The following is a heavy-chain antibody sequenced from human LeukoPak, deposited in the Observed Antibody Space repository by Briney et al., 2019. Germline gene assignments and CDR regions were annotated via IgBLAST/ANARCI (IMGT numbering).Heavy chain of an antibody. CDR1: GFTVSSNY. J-gene: IGHJ4*02. V-gene: IGHV3-66*01. CDR3: ARACQYYYGSGSSYYFDY. D-gene: IGHD3-10*01. Sequence: GGSLRLSCAASGFTVSSNYMSWVRQAPGKGLEWVSVIYSGGSTYYADSVKGRFTISRDNSKNTLYLQMNSLSAEDTAVYYCARACQYYYGSGSSYYFDYWGQGTLVTVSS. CDR2: IYSGGST.